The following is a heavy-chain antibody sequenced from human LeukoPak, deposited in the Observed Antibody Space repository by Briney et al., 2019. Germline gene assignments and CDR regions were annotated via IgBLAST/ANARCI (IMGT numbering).Heavy chain of an antibody. CDR2: IDTSSTTM. Sequence: PGGSLRLSCAASGLTFSKYSMTWVRQAPRKGLEWVSFIDTSSTTMYYTDSVKGRFTISRDNARNSLYLQMNSLKVEDTAIYYCARDNWVDCWGQGTLVTVSS. CDR3: ARDNWVDC. J-gene: IGHJ5*01. V-gene: IGHV3-48*04. CDR1: GLTFSKYS.